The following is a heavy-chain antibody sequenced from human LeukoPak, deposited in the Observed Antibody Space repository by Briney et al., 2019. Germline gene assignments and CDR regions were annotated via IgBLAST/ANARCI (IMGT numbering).Heavy chain of an antibody. V-gene: IGHV4-28*05. CDR3: ARKTTTGPTKAAFDI. CDR2: IYYSGGI. J-gene: IGHJ3*02. Sequence: SETLSLTCAVSGYSISTGNYWAWIRQPPGKGLEWIGHIYYSGGIYYNPSLKSRVTMSVDASKNQFSLKLSSVTAMDTAVYYCARKTTTGPTKAAFDIWGQGTMLTVSS. D-gene: IGHD4-17*01. CDR1: GYSISTGNY.